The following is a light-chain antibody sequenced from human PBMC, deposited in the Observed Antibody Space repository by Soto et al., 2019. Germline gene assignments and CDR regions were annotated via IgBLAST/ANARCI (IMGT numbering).Light chain of an antibody. CDR1: QSINSRY. Sequence: EIVLTQSPGTLSLSPGERATLSCRASQSINSRYLAWYQQKPGQAPRLLIYGASSRATGIPDRFSGSGSGTDLTLTISRLEPEDFAVYYCQHFGSSPGFTFGPGTIVDIK. V-gene: IGKV3-20*01. CDR2: GAS. CDR3: QHFGSSPGFT. J-gene: IGKJ3*01.